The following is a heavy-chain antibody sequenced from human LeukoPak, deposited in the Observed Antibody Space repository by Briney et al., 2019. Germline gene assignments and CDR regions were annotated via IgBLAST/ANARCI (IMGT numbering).Heavy chain of an antibody. CDR1: GVSISRYY. V-gene: IGHV4-59*01. D-gene: IGHD3-10*01. CDR2: ISYTGST. CDR3: AKTAKYYYGSETYYFFEY. J-gene: IGHJ4*02. Sequence: SETLSLTCTVSGVSISRYYWSWIRQHPGNGLEWIGYISYTGSTTYNSSLKSRVTISLDTSQNQFSLKLTSVTPADTAVYYCAKTAKYYYGSETYYFFEYWGQGTLVTVSS.